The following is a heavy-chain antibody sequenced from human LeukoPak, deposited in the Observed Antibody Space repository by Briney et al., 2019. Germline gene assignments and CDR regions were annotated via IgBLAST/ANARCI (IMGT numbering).Heavy chain of an antibody. CDR2: FYSSGKI. Sequence: PSETLSLTCSAFSDSISSYYWSWIRQPPGKGLEWLGYFYSSGKINYNPSLKSRVSISVDTSKSQFSLKLSSVTAADTAVYYCAGGPSPETFQYWGQGTLVIVSS. CDR3: AGGPSPETFQY. V-gene: IGHV4-59*01. CDR1: SDSISSYY. J-gene: IGHJ1*01.